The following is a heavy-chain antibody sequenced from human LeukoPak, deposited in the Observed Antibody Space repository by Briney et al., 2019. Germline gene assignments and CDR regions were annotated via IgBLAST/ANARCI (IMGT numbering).Heavy chain of an antibody. CDR3: AILYADYPDY. J-gene: IGHJ4*02. CDR2: IDPSDSYT. V-gene: IGHV5-10-1*01. Sequence: GESLRISCKSSGYSFTTYWITWVRQMPGKGVEWMGTIDPSDSYTNYSPSFQGHVTISAVKSISTAYLQWSSLKASDTAMYYCAILYADYPDYWGQGTLVTVSS. D-gene: IGHD4-17*01. CDR1: GYSFTTYW.